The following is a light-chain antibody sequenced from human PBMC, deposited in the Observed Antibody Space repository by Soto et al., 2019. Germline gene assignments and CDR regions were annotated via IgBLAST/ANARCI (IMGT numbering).Light chain of an antibody. V-gene: IGKV3-11*01. Sequence: EIVLTQSPATLSLSPGERATLSCRASQSVGTYLAWYQQKPGQAPRLLIYDASIRATGIPARFSGSGSGTDFTLTISSLEPEDVAVYYCQQRTNWPPLTFGGGTKVEIK. CDR1: QSVGTY. CDR3: QQRTNWPPLT. CDR2: DAS. J-gene: IGKJ4*01.